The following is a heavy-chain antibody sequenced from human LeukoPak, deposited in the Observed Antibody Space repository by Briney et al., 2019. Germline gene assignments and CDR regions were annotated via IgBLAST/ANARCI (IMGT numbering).Heavy chain of an antibody. CDR3: ARKAYGLDV. J-gene: IGHJ6*04. V-gene: IGHV3-7*03. CDR1: GFTFSSYW. CDR2: IKQNGSEK. Sequence: GGSLRLSCAPSGFTFSSYWMSWVRQAPGKGLEWVANIKQNGSEKYYVDSVKGRFTISRDNGKNSLYLQMNSLRAEDTAVYYCARKAYGLDVWGKGTTVTVSS.